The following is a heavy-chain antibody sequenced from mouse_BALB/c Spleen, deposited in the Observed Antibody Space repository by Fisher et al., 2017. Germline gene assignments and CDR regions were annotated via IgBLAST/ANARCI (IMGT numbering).Heavy chain of an antibody. D-gene: IGHD4-1*01. CDR3: ASSLTGHYAMDY. J-gene: IGHJ4*01. Sequence: KFKGKATMTVDKSSSTAYMELARLTSEDSAIYYCASSLTGHYAMDYWGQGTSVTVSS. V-gene: IGHV1S137*01.